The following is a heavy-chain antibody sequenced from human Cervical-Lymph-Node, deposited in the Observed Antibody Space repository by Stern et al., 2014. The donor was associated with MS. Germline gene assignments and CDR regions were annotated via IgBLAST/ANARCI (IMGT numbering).Heavy chain of an antibody. CDR3: AREGNQCTGGRCYRDY. J-gene: IGHJ4*02. Sequence: QVQLVQSGSELKKPGASVKVSCKASGYTFTWYAMNWVRQAPGQGLEWMGWVNTNTGNPTYAQDFTGRFVFSLDTSVSTAYLQISSLKADDTAIYYCAREGNQCTGGRCYRDYWGQGTLVTVSS. V-gene: IGHV7-4-1*02. D-gene: IGHD2-15*01. CDR2: VNTNTGNP. CDR1: GYTFTWYA.